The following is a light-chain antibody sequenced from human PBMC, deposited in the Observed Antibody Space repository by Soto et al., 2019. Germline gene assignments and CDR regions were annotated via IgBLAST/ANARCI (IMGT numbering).Light chain of an antibody. J-gene: IGKJ1*01. V-gene: IGKV3-20*01. CDR2: GAS. CDR1: RSVSSSY. Sequence: EIVLTQSRGTLSLSPGERATLSCLASRSVSSSYLAWYQQKPGQAPRLLIYGASSRATGIPDRFSGSGSGTDFTLTISRLEPEDFAVYYCQQYGDSPWTFGQGTKVDIK. CDR3: QQYGDSPWT.